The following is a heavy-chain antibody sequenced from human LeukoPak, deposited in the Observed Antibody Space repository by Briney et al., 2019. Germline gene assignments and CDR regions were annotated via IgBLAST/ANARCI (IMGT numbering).Heavy chain of an antibody. Sequence: GASVKVSCKASGYTFTSYGIRWVRQAPGQGLEWMGSINPNTGGTNYAEKFQGRVTMTSDTSTTTAYMGLSSLSSDDTAVYFCSRSSAAAGAVGYWGQGTLVTVSS. D-gene: IGHD6-13*01. J-gene: IGHJ4*02. CDR1: GYTFTSYG. CDR2: INPNTGGT. CDR3: SRSSAAAGAVGY. V-gene: IGHV1-2*02.